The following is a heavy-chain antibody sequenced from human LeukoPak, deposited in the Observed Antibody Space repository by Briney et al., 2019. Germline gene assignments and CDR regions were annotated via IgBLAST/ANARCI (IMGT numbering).Heavy chain of an antibody. J-gene: IGHJ4*02. CDR3: ASRTYTYDSSGYYRRNYYFDY. Sequence: GASVKVSCTASGGTFSSYAISWVRQAPGQGLEWMGGIIPIFGTTNYAQKLQGRVTITADESTSTAYMELSSLRSEDTAVYYCASRTYTYDSSGYYRRNYYFDYWGQGALVTVSS. CDR2: IIPIFGTT. D-gene: IGHD3-22*01. CDR1: GGTFSSYA. V-gene: IGHV1-69*13.